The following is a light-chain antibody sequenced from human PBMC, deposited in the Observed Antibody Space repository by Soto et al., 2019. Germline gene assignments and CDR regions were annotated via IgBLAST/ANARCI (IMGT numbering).Light chain of an antibody. V-gene: IGKV1-39*01. CDR3: QQSYSTPPWT. J-gene: IGKJ1*01. Sequence: MTPSPSSLSASVGDRVTITCRASQSIVTYLNWYLQKPGKAPKLLIYAASNLQSGVPSRFSGSGSGTDFTLTISSLQPEDFATYFCQQSYSTPPWTFGQGTKVDIK. CDR2: AAS. CDR1: QSIVTY.